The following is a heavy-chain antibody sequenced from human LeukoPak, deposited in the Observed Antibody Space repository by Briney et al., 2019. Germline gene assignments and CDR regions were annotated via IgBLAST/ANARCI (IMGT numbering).Heavy chain of an antibody. CDR1: EFTFSSYW. CDR2: IDSDGIST. J-gene: IGHJ3*02. CDR3: ARGLTILGVVNDALDI. V-gene: IGHV3-74*01. D-gene: IGHD3-3*01. Sequence: GGSLRLSCAASEFTFSSYWMHWVRQAPGKGLVWVSRIDSDGISTSYADSVKGRSTISRDNAKNTLYLKMNTLRAQATAVYYCARGLTILGVVNDALDIWGQGTMVTVSS.